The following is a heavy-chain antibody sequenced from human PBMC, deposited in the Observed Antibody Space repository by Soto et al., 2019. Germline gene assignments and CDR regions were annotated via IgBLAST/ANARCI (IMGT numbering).Heavy chain of an antibody. D-gene: IGHD6-6*01. CDR1: GGSVSSGSYY. J-gene: IGHJ5*02. CDR3: ASHSSSSGFYWFDP. CDR2: IYYSGST. V-gene: IGHV4-61*01. Sequence: PSETLSLTCTVSGGSVSSGSYYWSWIRQPPGKGLEWIGYIYYSGSTNYNPSLKSRVTISVDTSKNQFSLKLSSVTAADTAVYYCASHSSSSGFYWFDPWGQGTLVTVSS.